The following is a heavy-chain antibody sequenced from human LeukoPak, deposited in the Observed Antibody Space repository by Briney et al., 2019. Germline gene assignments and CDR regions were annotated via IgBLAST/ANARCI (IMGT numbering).Heavy chain of an antibody. Sequence: PSETLSLTCAVYGGSFSGYYWSWIRQPPGKGLEWIGEINHSGSTNYNPSLKSRVTISVDTSKNQFSLKLSSVTAADTAVYYCARDYFYVWGSYRYGFDYWGQGTLVTVSS. CDR1: GGSFSGYY. V-gene: IGHV4-34*01. CDR3: ARDYFYVWGSYRYGFDY. CDR2: INHSGST. D-gene: IGHD3-16*02. J-gene: IGHJ4*02.